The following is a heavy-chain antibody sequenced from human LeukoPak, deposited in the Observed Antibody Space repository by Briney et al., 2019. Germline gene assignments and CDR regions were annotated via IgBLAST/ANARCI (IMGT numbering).Heavy chain of an antibody. J-gene: IGHJ4*02. D-gene: IGHD6-13*01. CDR2: INHSGST. CDR3: ARAGEAAAAYYFDY. V-gene: IGHV4-34*01. Sequence: SETLCLTCAVYGGSLSGYYWSWIRQPPGKGLEWIGEINHSGSTNYNPSLKSRVTISVDTSKNQFSLKLSSVTAADTAVYYCARAGEAAAAYYFDYWGQGTLVTVSS. CDR1: GGSLSGYY.